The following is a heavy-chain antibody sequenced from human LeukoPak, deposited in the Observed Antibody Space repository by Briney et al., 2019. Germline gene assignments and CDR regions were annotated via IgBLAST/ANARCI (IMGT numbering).Heavy chain of an antibody. CDR1: GGSISSGGYY. CDR3: ARAGRYYDSSGYTGRHYDY. Sequence: PSETLSLTCNVSGGSISSGGYYWSWIRQPPGKGLEWIGSIYYSGSTYYNPSLKSRVTISVDTSKNQFSLKLSSVTAADTAVYYCARAGRYYDSSGYTGRHYDYWGQGTLVTVSS. V-gene: IGHV4-39*07. D-gene: IGHD3-22*01. CDR2: IYYSGST. J-gene: IGHJ4*02.